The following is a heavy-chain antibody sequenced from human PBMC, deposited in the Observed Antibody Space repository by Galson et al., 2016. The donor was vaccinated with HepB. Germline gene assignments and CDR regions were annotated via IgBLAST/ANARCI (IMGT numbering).Heavy chain of an antibody. V-gene: IGHV2-70*01. D-gene: IGHD3-22*01. CDR1: GFSLRTTGMC. J-gene: IGHJ4*02. CDR3: ARIRRDTSGYPIDY. Sequence: PALVKPTQTLTLTCTFSGFSLRTTGMCVSRFRQPPGKALEWLALIDWDDDEKYNTSLKTRLTISKDTSKNQVVLTMTNMDPVDTATYYCARIRRDTSGYPIDYWGQGTLVTVSS. CDR2: IDWDDDE.